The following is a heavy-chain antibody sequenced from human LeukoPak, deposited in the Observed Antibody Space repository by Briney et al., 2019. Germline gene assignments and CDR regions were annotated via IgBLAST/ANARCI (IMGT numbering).Heavy chain of an antibody. CDR1: GGSFSGYY. CDR2: INHSGST. CDR3: ARYRFWSGAYYFDY. V-gene: IGHV4-34*01. J-gene: IGHJ4*02. Sequence: SETLSLTCAVYGGSFSGYYWSWIRQPPGKGLEWIGEINHSGSTNYNPSLKSRVTISVDTSKNQFSLKLSSVTAADTAVYYCARYRFWSGAYYFDYWGQGTLVTVSS. D-gene: IGHD3-3*01.